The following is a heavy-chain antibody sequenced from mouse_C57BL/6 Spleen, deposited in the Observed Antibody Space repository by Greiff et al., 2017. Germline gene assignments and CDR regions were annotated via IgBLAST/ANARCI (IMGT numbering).Heavy chain of an antibody. CDR2: IDPETGGT. J-gene: IGHJ2*01. Sequence: VQLQQSGAELVRPGASVTLSCKASGYTFTDYEMHWVKQTPVHGLEWIGAIDPETGGTAYNQKFKGKAILTAEKSSSTAYMELRSLTSEDSAVYYCTRSITNFFDYWGQGTTLTVSS. CDR3: TRSITNFFDY. D-gene: IGHD2-4*01. V-gene: IGHV1-15*01. CDR1: GYTFTDYE.